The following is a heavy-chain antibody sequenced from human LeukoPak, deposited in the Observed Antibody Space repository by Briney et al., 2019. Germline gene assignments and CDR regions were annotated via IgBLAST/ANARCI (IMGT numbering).Heavy chain of an antibody. D-gene: IGHD3-22*01. J-gene: IGHJ4*02. CDR3: ARVQGYYDSSGYYYSVYFDY. CDR1: GYSISSGYY. Sequence: SETLSLTCTVSGYSISSGYYWGWIRQPPGKGLEWIGSIYHSGSTYYNPSLKSRVTISVDTSKNQFSLKLSSVTAADTAVYYCARVQGYYDSSGYYYSVYFDYWGQGTLVTVSS. CDR2: IYHSGST. V-gene: IGHV4-38-2*02.